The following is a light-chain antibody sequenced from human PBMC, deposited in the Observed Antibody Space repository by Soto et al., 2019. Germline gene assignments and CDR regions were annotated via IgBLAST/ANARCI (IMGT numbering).Light chain of an antibody. Sequence: DIQMTQSPSALSASIGDRVTITCRASQNIDTSLAWYQQKPGKAPKSLIFDASNLESGVSSRLSGSGSGTEFTLTIDNLKPDDSATYYCQHYKAFSPWTFGQGTKVDIK. V-gene: IGKV1-5*01. J-gene: IGKJ1*01. CDR2: DAS. CDR1: QNIDTS. CDR3: QHYKAFSPWT.